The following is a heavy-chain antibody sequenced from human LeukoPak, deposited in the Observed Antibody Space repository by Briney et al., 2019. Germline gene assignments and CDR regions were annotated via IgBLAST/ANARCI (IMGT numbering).Heavy chain of an antibody. J-gene: IGHJ6*02. D-gene: IGHD3-3*01. CDR3: ARDGKYDFWSGYYYYYYGMDV. V-gene: IGHV1-3*01. CDR1: GYTFTSYA. Sequence: ASVKVSCKASGYTFTSYAIHWVRQAPGQRLEWMGWISAGNGNTKYSQNFQGRVTFISNTSATTAFMELSSLRSEDAAVYYCARDGKYDFWSGYYYYYYGMDVWGQGTTVTVSS. CDR2: ISAGNGNT.